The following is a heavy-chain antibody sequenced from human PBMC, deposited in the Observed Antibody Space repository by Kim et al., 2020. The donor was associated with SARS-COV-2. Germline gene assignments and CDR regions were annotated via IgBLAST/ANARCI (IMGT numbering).Heavy chain of an antibody. CDR2: IYWDDDK. CDR3: AHRSTYYDILTGSYDAFDI. V-gene: IGHV2-5*02. J-gene: IGHJ3*02. Sequence: SGPTLVNPTQTLTLTCTFSGFSLSTSGVGVGWIRQPPGKALEWLALIYWDDDKRYSPSLKSRLTTTKDTSKNQVVLTMTNMDPVDTATYYCAHRSTYYDILTGSYDAFDIWGQGTMVTVSS. CDR1: GFSLSTSGVG. D-gene: IGHD3-9*01.